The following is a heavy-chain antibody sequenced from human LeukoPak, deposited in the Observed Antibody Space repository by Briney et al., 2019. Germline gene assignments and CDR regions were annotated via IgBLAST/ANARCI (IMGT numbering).Heavy chain of an antibody. CDR3: ASGSSLDGSSGWPTHYY. D-gene: IGHD6-19*01. Sequence: ASVKVSCKASGYTFTDYYMHWVRQAPGQGLEWMGWINPNSGGTHYAQKFQGRVTMTRDTSISTAYMELSSLRSDDTALYYCASGSSLDGSSGWPTHYYWGQGVLVTVSS. V-gene: IGHV1-2*02. CDR1: GYTFTDYY. CDR2: INPNSGGT. J-gene: IGHJ4*02.